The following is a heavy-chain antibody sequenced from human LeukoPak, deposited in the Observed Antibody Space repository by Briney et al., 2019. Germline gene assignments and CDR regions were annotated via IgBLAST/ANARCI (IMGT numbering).Heavy chain of an antibody. CDR2: IYPGDSDT. Sequence: GESLKISCKGSGYSFTSYWIGWVRQMPGKGLEWMGIIYPGDSDTRYSPSFQGQVTISADKSINTAYLQWSSLKASDTAMYYCARRVGGSSPRGYFDSWGQGTLVTVSS. V-gene: IGHV5-51*01. CDR1: GYSFTSYW. D-gene: IGHD2-2*01. J-gene: IGHJ4*02. CDR3: ARRVGGSSPRGYFDS.